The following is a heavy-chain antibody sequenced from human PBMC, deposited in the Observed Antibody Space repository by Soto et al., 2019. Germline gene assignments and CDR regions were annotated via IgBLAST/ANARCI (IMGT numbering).Heavy chain of an antibody. Sequence: QVQLVQSGAEVKKPGASVKVSCKASGYTFTSYYMHWVRQAPGQGLEWMGIINPSGGSTSYAQKFQGRVTMTRDTSTSTVYMELSSPRSEDTAVYYCARDVKRYYYGSGSYYSLHFDYWGQGTLVTVSS. D-gene: IGHD3-10*01. CDR1: GYTFTSYY. CDR3: ARDVKRYYYGSGSYYSLHFDY. CDR2: INPSGGST. J-gene: IGHJ4*02. V-gene: IGHV1-46*01.